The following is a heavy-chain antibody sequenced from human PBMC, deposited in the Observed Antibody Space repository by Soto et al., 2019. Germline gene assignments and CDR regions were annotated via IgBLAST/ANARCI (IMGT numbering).Heavy chain of an antibody. CDR2: IYYSGST. CDR3: ARGVYYYDSSGYYKAFDY. CDR1: GGSISSGGYC. J-gene: IGHJ4*02. Sequence: PSETLSLTCTVSGGSISSGGYCWSWIRQHPGKGLEWIGYIYYSGSTYYNPSLKSRVTISVDTSKNQFSLKLSSVTAADTAVYYCARGVYYYDSSGYYKAFDYWGQGTLVTVSS. D-gene: IGHD3-22*01. V-gene: IGHV4-31*03.